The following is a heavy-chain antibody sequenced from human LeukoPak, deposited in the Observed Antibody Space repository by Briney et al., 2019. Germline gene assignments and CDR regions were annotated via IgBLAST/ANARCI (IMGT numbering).Heavy chain of an antibody. J-gene: IGHJ4*02. CDR1: GFTFSSYG. Sequence: GGSLRLSCAASGFTFSSYGMHWVRQAPGKGLEWVAVISYDGSNKYYADSVKGRFTISRDNSKNTLYLQMNSLRAEDTAVYYCAKDILFWFLGDYYDSSGLGTVDYWGQGTLVTVSS. CDR3: AKDILFWFLGDYYDSSGLGTVDY. CDR2: ISYDGSNK. D-gene: IGHD3-22*01. V-gene: IGHV3-30*18.